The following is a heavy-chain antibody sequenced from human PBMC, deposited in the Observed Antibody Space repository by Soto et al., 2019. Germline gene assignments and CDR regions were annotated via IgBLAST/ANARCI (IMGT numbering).Heavy chain of an antibody. V-gene: IGHV1-18*01. CDR1: GYTFTSYG. Sequence: QVHLVQSGAEVKKPGASVKVSCKASGYTFTSYGITWVRQAPGQGLEWMGWISAHNGNTDYAQKLQGRVIVTRDTSPSTDCMELRSLISDDTAVYYCARGRYGDYWGQGALVTVSS. D-gene: IGHD1-1*01. CDR3: ARGRYGDY. J-gene: IGHJ4*02. CDR2: ISAHNGNT.